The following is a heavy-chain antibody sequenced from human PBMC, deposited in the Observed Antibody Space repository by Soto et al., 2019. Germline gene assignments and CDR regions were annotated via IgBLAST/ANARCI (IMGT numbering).Heavy chain of an antibody. J-gene: IGHJ4*02. V-gene: IGHV3-30*18. Sequence: GGSLRLSCAASGFTFSSYGMHWVRQAPGKGLEWVAVISYDGSNKYYADSVKGRFTISRDNSKNTLYLQMNSLRAEDTAVYYCAKDRYSSGWEIFDYWGQGTLVTVSS. D-gene: IGHD6-19*01. CDR1: GFTFSSYG. CDR3: AKDRYSSGWEIFDY. CDR2: ISYDGSNK.